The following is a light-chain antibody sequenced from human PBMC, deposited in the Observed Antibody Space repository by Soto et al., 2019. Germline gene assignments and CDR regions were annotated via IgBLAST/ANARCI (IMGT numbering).Light chain of an antibody. CDR2: DAY. CDR3: HQYSALWT. V-gene: IGKV3-15*01. CDR1: QGVGST. Sequence: ELIMTQSPATLSVSPGDRVTLSCRASQGVGSTLALYRQQPGQAPRLLIYDAYIRASGVPDRFSGSGSGKDCTLIISRLEHEYSAVYYCHQYSALWTFGQGTKVDIK. J-gene: IGKJ1*01.